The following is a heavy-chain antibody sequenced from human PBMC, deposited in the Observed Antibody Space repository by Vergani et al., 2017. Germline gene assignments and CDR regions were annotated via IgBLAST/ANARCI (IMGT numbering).Heavy chain of an antibody. CDR1: GYMFITYG. D-gene: IGHD1-1*01. CDR3: ARDYTIERQFGFDG. Sequence: QVQLVQSGAEVKKPGASVKVSCKASGYMFITYGFSWVRQAPGQGLEWMGWISTYNGNTDYAQKFQDRVTMTTDTSTSTAYMELRSLRADDTAIYYCARDYTIERQFGFDGRGQGTTVTVSS. CDR2: ISTYNGNT. J-gene: IGHJ6*01. V-gene: IGHV1-18*01.